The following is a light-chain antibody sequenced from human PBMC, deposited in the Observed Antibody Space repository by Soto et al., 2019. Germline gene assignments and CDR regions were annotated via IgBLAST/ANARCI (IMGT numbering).Light chain of an antibody. CDR3: QQYGSSPPVT. V-gene: IGKV3-20*01. CDR2: GAS. CDR1: QSVSSSY. Sequence: EIVLTQSPGTLSLSPGERATLSCRASQSVSSSYLAWYQQKTGQAPRLLIYGASSRATGIPDRFSGSGSGTDFTLPISRLEPEDFAVYYCQQYGSSPPVTFGQGTRLEIK. J-gene: IGKJ5*01.